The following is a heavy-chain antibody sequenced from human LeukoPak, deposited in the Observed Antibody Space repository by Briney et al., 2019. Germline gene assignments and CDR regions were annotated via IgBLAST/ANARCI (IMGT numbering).Heavy chain of an antibody. CDR3: ARDTVDGPFVISLDL. CDR1: GFSLRSSE. Sequence: GGSLRLSCAASGFSLRSSEMNWVRQAPGKGPEWVAHINSADNVEYYTDSVRGRFTMSRDNAKDLLYLQMNSLRDEDTAVYYCARDTVDGPFVISLDLWGQGVLVTVSS. V-gene: IGHV3-48*03. D-gene: IGHD3-16*02. J-gene: IGHJ5*02. CDR2: INSADNVE.